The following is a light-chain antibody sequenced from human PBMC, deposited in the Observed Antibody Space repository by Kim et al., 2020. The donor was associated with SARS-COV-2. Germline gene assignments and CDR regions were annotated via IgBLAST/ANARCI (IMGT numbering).Light chain of an antibody. J-gene: IGKJ2*01. CDR1: QTFGSN. Sequence: SVAPGERATLAGRASQTFGSNLAWYQQKPGQAPRLLIYGASTRVTGVPARFSGSGSGTEFTLTISSLQSEDFAVYYCQQYNYWPGTFGQGTKLEI. V-gene: IGKV3-15*01. CDR2: GAS. CDR3: QQYNYWPGT.